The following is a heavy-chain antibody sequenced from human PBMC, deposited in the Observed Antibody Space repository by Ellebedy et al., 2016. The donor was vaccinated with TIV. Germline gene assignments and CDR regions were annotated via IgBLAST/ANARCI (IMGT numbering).Heavy chain of an antibody. D-gene: IGHD3-9*01. J-gene: IGHJ4*02. CDR2: IIPISHRT. CDR3: ARYTYDILTGDNIRFDN. CDR1: GGTFSNYA. V-gene: IGHV1-69*13. Sequence: ASVKVSCKASGGTFSNYAINWVRQAPGQGLEWMGGIIPISHRTIYAQKFQGRVTITADDSTSTVYMELRSLRSDDTAVYYCARYTYDILTGDNIRFDNWGQGTLVTVSS.